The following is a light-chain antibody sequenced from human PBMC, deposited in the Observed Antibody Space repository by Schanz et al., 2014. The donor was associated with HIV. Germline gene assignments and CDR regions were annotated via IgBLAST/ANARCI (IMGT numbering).Light chain of an antibody. CDR3: SSYTSSSTYV. V-gene: IGLV1-44*01. CDR1: SSNIKINA. CDR2: ATY. J-gene: IGLJ1*01. Sequence: QLVLTQPPSASGTPGQRVTISCSGSSSNIKINAVNWYQQLPGTGPKLLIYATYNRPSGVPDRFSGSKSGTSASLAISGLQSEDEADYYCSSYTSSSTYVFRTGTKPTVL.